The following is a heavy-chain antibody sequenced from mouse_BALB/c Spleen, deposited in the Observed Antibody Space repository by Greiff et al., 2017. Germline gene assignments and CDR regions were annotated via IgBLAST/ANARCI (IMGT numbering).Heavy chain of an antibody. CDR2: IDPSNSET. V-gene: IGHV1S127*01. Sequence: QVQLQQSGPELVRPGASVKMSCKASGYTFTSYWMHWVKQRPGQGLEWIGMIDPSNSETRLNQKFKGKATLNVDKSSNTAYMQLSSLTSEDSAVYYSARGGHYYGTGNWFAYWGQGTLVTVSA. CDR1: GYTFTSYW. D-gene: IGHD1-2*01. J-gene: IGHJ3*01. CDR3: ARGGHYYGTGNWFAY.